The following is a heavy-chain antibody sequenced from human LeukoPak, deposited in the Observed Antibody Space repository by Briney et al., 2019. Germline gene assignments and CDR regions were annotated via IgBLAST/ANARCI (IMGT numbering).Heavy chain of an antibody. J-gene: IGHJ4*02. CDR1: GGSISSYY. CDR3: AGGSPIELFLFDY. Sequence: SETLSLTCTVSGGSISSYYWSWIRQPPRKGLEWIGYIYYSGSTNYNPSLKSRVTISVDTSKNQFSLKLSSVTAADTAVYYCAGGSPIELFLFDYWGQGTLVTVSS. CDR2: IYYSGST. D-gene: IGHD3-10*01. V-gene: IGHV4-59*01.